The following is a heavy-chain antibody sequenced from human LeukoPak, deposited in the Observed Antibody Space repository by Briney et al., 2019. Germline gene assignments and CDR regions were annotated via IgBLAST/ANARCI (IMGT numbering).Heavy chain of an antibody. J-gene: IGHJ6*03. CDR2: ITSSSTI. CDR1: GFTFSDYY. CDR3: ARADRNYYMDV. Sequence: GSLRLSCAASGFTFSDYYMSWIRQAPGEGLEWVSYITSSSTIYYADSVKGRFTISRDNAKNSLYLQMNSLRADDTAVYYCARADRNYYMDVWGKGTTVTVSS. V-gene: IGHV3-11*04.